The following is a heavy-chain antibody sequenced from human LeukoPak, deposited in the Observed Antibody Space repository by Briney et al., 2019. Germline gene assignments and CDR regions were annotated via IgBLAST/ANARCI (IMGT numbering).Heavy chain of an antibody. V-gene: IGHV3-23*01. CDR3: AKVGLGYCSSTSCYERFISAYYFDY. CDR1: GFTLSSYA. Sequence: PGGSLRLSCAASGFTLSSYAMSWVRQAPGKGLEWVSAISGSGGSTYYADSVKGRFTISRDNSKNTLYLQMNSLRAEDTAVYYCAKVGLGYCSSTSCYERFISAYYFDYWGQGTLVTVSS. J-gene: IGHJ4*02. CDR2: ISGSGGST. D-gene: IGHD2-2*01.